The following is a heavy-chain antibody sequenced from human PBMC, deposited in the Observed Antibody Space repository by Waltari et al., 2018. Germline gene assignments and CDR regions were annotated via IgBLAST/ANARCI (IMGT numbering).Heavy chain of an antibody. D-gene: IGHD6-13*01. J-gene: IGHJ5*02. CDR1: GGSISSSNW. V-gene: IGHV4-4*02. CDR3: AKQSSSLSPADSWFDP. CDR2: IYHSGST. Sequence: QVQLQESGPGLVKPSGTLSLTCAVSGGSISSSNWWSWVRQPPGKGLEWIGEIYHSGSTNYNPALKSRVTISVDKSKNQFSLKLSSVTAEDTAVYYCAKQSSSLSPADSWFDPWGQGTLVTVSS.